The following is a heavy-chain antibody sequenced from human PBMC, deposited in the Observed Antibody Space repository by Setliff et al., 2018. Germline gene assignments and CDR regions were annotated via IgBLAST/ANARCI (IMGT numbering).Heavy chain of an antibody. J-gene: IGHJ4*02. CDR1: GFTFSSHA. Sequence: PGGSLRLSCAASGFTFSSHAMSWVRQAPGKGLEWVSAISGSGGSTYYADSVKGRFTISRDNSKNTLYLQMNSLRAEDTAVYYCAKDFRDLGYSDYWGQGTLVTVSS. CDR3: AKDFRDLGYSDY. CDR2: ISGSGGST. V-gene: IGHV3-23*01.